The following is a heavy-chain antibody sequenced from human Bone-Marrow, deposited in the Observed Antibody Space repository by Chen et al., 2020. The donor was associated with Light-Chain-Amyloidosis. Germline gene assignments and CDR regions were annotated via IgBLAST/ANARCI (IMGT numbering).Heavy chain of an antibody. CDR3: ARSYSAYDPRAAFDF. J-gene: IGHJ3*01. V-gene: IGHV4-31*03. CDR2: IYYSGTT. Sequence: QVQLQESGPGLVKTSQTLSLTCTVAGGSISSRGEYWRWIRQQPGKGLEWMGFIYYSGTTYYNPSLKNRITISLDTSKNQFSLKLSAVTAADTAVYYCARSYSAYDPRAAFDFWGQGTKVTVSS. CDR1: GGSISSRGEY. D-gene: IGHD5-12*01.